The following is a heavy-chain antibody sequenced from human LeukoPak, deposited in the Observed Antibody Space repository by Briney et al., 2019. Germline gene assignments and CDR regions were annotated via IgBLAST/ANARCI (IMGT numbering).Heavy chain of an antibody. V-gene: IGHV4-30-4*01. CDR2: IYGSGTT. CDR1: GGSISSGDSY. J-gene: IGHJ1*01. D-gene: IGHD3-22*01. Sequence: SQTLSLTCTVSGGSISSGDSYWSWIRQPPGKGLEWIGYIYGSGTTYYNPSLKSPVTISEDTSTNQFSLKLSSVTAADTAVYYCVRSDRRGYYFVHWGQGTLVTVSS. CDR3: VRSDRRGYYFVH.